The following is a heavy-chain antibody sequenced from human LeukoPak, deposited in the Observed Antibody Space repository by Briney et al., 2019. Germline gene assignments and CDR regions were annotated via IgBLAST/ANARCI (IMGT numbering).Heavy chain of an antibody. V-gene: IGHV4-38-2*02. CDR3: ARDRRDGYNMGDSDFDY. CDR1: GGSISSGYY. CDR2: IYHSGST. Sequence: PSETLSLTCTVSGGSISSGYYWGWIRQPPGKGLEWIGSIYHSGSTYYNPSLKSRVTISVDTSENQFSLKLSSVTAADTAVYYCARDRRDGYNMGDSDFDYWGQGTLVTVSS. D-gene: IGHD5-24*01. J-gene: IGHJ4*02.